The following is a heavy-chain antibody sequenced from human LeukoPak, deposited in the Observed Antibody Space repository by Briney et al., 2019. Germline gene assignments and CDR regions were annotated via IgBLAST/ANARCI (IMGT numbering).Heavy chain of an antibody. D-gene: IGHD1-26*01. Sequence: SVKVSCKASGGTFSSYAISWVRQAPGQGLEWMGRIIPILGIANYAQKFQGRVTITADKSTSTAYMELSSLRSEDTAVYYCASYIDSGSYRMFDYWGQGTLVTVSS. CDR1: GGTFSSYA. J-gene: IGHJ4*02. V-gene: IGHV1-69*04. CDR2: IIPILGIA. CDR3: ASYIDSGSYRMFDY.